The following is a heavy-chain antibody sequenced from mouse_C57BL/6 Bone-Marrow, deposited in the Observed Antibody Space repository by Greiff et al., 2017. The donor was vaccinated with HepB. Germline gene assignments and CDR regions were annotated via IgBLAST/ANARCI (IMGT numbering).Heavy chain of an antibody. V-gene: IGHV1-81*01. CDR3: ARWGYYYGSSYLY. CDR2: IYPRSGNT. Sequence: VKLMESGAELARPGASVKLSCKASGYTFTSYGISWVKQRTGQGLEWIGEIYPRSGNTYYNEKFKGKATLTADKSSSTAYMELRSLTSEDSAVYFCARWGYYYGSSYLYWGQGTTLTVSS. D-gene: IGHD1-1*01. J-gene: IGHJ2*01. CDR1: GYTFTSYG.